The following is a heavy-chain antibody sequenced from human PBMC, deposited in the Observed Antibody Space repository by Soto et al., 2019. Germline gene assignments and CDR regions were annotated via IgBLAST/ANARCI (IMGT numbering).Heavy chain of an antibody. V-gene: IGHV3-66*01. CDR2: IYSGGST. J-gene: IGHJ4*02. CDR1: GFTVSSNY. Sequence: EVQLVESGGGLVQPGGSLRLSCAASGFTVSSNYMSWVRQAPGKGLEWVSVIYSGGSTYYADSVKGRFTISRDNSKNTLYLQINRLRAEDTAVYYCEREFDYGGNPPFDYWRQGTLVTVSS. CDR3: EREFDYGGNPPFDY. D-gene: IGHD4-17*01.